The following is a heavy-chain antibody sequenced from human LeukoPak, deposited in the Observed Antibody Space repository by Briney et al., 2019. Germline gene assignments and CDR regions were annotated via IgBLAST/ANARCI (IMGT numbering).Heavy chain of an antibody. CDR3: AQSSGWDSLKY. J-gene: IGHJ4*02. V-gene: IGHV1-2*02. Sequence: ASVKVSCKASGHTFTGYYMHWVRQAPGQGLEWMGWINPNSGGTNHAQKFQGRVSMTRDTSISTAYMELSRLRSNDTAVYYCAQSSGWDSLKYWGQGTLVTVSS. CDR1: GHTFTGYY. D-gene: IGHD6-19*01. CDR2: INPNSGGT.